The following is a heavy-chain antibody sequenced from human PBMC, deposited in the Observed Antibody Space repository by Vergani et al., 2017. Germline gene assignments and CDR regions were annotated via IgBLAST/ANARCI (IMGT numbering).Heavy chain of an antibody. D-gene: IGHD6-13*01. CDR2: ISAYNGNT. CDR1: GYTFTSYG. J-gene: IGHJ6*02. CDR3: ARVGSSWYNGDYYYGMDV. V-gene: IGHV1-18*01. Sequence: QVQLVQSGAEVKKPGASVKVSCKASGYTFTSYGISWVRQAPGQGLEWMGWISAYNGNTNYAQKLQGRVTMTTDTSTSTAYMALRSLRSDDTAVYYCARVGSSWYNGDYYYGMDVWGQGTTVTGS.